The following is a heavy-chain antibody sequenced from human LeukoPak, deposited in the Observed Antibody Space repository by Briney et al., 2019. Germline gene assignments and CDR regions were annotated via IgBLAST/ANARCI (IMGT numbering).Heavy chain of an antibody. Sequence: PSETLSLTCTVSGGSISSYYWSWIRQPPGKGLEWIGYIYYGGSTNYNPSLKSRVTISVDTSKNQFSLKLSSVTAADTAVYYCARAQGSGSYPTNWFDPWGQGTLVTVSS. V-gene: IGHV4-59*01. CDR1: GGSISSYY. CDR3: ARAQGSGSYPTNWFDP. D-gene: IGHD3-10*01. CDR2: IYYGGST. J-gene: IGHJ5*02.